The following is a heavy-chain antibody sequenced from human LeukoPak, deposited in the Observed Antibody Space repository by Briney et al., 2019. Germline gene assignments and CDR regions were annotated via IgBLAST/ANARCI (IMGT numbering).Heavy chain of an antibody. CDR3: AKSKHIVVVTFFDY. Sequence: PGGSLRLSCAASGFTFSIYAMSWVRQAPGEGLEWVSAISGSGGSTYYADSVKGRFTISRDNSKNTLYLQMNSLRAEDTAVYYCAKSKHIVVVTFFDYWGQGTLVTVSS. J-gene: IGHJ4*02. D-gene: IGHD2-21*02. CDR2: ISGSGGST. V-gene: IGHV3-23*01. CDR1: GFTFSIYA.